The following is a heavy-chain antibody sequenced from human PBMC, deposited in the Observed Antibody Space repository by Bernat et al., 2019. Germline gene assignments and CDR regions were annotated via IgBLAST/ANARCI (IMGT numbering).Heavy chain of an antibody. CDR3: TNLCTNCAHSYLDTFDI. V-gene: IGHV3-74*01. Sequence: EVQLVESGGGLVQPGGSLRLSCAASGLTFSSNWMHWVRQAPGKGLVWVSRINSDGTSTSYADSVKGRFTISRDNTKNMLYLQMNSLRAEDTAVYYCTNLCTNCAHSYLDTFDIWGQGTMVTV. CDR2: INSDGTST. CDR1: GLTFSSNW. J-gene: IGHJ3*02. D-gene: IGHD2-2*01.